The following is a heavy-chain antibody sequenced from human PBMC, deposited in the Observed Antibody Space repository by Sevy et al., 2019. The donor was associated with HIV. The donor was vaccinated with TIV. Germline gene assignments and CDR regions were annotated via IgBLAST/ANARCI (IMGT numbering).Heavy chain of an antibody. Sequence: SETLSLTCTVSGGSISSSSYYWGWIRQPPGKGLEWIGSIYYSGSTYYNPSPKSRVTISVDTSKNQFSLELSSVTAADTAVYYCASLWFGELYAFDIWGQGTMVTVSS. J-gene: IGHJ3*02. CDR2: IYYSGST. D-gene: IGHD3-10*01. CDR1: GGSISSSSYY. V-gene: IGHV4-39*01. CDR3: ASLWFGELYAFDI.